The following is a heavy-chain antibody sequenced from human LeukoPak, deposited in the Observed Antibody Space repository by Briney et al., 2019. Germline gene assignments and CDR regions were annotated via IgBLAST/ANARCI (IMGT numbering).Heavy chain of an antibody. Sequence: ASVKVSCKASGYTFTSYGISWVRQAPGQGLEWMGWISAYNGNTNYAQKLQGRVTMTTDTSTSKAYMELRSLRSDDTAVYYCARSPRYYYDSSGYYSDYWGQGTLVTVSS. CDR1: GYTFTSYG. V-gene: IGHV1-18*01. CDR3: ARSPRYYYDSSGYYSDY. D-gene: IGHD3-22*01. CDR2: ISAYNGNT. J-gene: IGHJ4*02.